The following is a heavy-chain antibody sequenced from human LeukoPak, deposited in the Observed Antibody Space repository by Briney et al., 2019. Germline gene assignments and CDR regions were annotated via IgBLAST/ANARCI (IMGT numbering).Heavy chain of an antibody. CDR1: GFTFSSYS. V-gene: IGHV3-48*02. J-gene: IGHJ3*02. CDR2: ISSSSSNI. Sequence: PGGPLRLSCAPSGFTFSSYSMNWVRQAPGKGMEGVSYISSSSSNIDYADSVKGRFTISRDNAKNSLYLQMNSLRDEDTAVYYCARGLRNTDTFDIWGQGTMVTVSS. CDR3: ARGLRNTDTFDI.